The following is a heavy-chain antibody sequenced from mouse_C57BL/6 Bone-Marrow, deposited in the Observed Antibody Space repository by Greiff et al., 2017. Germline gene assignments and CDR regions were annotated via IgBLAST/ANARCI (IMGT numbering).Heavy chain of an antibody. CDR3: ARCDYPAWFAY. CDR2: INPSSGYT. V-gene: IGHV1-7*01. CDR1: GYTFTSYW. J-gene: IGHJ3*01. Sequence: VHLVESGAELAKPGASVKLCKASGYTFTSYWMHWVKQRPGQGLEWIGYINPSSGYTKYNQKFKDKATLTADKSSSTAYMQLSSLTYEDSAVYYCARCDYPAWFAYWGQGTLVTVSA. D-gene: IGHD2-4*01.